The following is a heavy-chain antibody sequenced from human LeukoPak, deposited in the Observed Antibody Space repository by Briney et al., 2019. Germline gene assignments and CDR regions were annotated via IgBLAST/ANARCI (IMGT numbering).Heavy chain of an antibody. V-gene: IGHV3-30*01. CDR1: GFTFSSYA. D-gene: IGHD3-22*01. Sequence: GGSLRLSCAASGFTFSSYAMHWVRQAPGKGLEWVAVISYDGSNKYYADSVKGRSTISRDNSKNTLYLQMNSLRAEDTAVYYCARSRSWVYDSSGYYFDYWGQGTLVTVSS. J-gene: IGHJ4*02. CDR3: ARSRSWVYDSSGYYFDY. CDR2: ISYDGSNK.